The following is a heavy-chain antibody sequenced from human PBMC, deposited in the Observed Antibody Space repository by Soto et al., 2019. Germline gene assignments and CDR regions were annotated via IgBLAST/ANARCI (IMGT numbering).Heavy chain of an antibody. J-gene: IGHJ4*02. Sequence: LRLSCAASGFTISSNAMYWVRQAPGKGLEWVSAISDRGDTTHYADSVKGRFTISRDTSKNTLYLQLNALRADDTAVYYCAKDKPGTTSFDYWGQGTLVTVSS. V-gene: IGHV3-23*01. CDR2: ISDRGDTT. CDR1: GFTISSNA. D-gene: IGHD1-1*01. CDR3: AKDKPGTTSFDY.